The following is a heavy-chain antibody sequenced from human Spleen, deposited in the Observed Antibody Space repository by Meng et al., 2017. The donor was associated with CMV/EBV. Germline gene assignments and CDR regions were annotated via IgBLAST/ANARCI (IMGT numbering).Heavy chain of an antibody. V-gene: IGHV1-69*10. Sequence: SVKVSCKASGGTFSSYAISWVRQAPGQGLEWMGGIIPILGIANYAQKFQGRVTITADKSTSTAYMELSSLRSEDTAVYYCARNRGTRVGGLRRSYYYYGMDVWGQGTTVTVSS. J-gene: IGHJ6*02. CDR2: IIPILGIA. D-gene: IGHD3-10*01. CDR3: ARNRGTRVGGLRRSYYYYGMDV. CDR1: GGTFSSYA.